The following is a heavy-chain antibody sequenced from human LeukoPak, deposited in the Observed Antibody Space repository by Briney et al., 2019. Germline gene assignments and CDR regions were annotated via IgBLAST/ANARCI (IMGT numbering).Heavy chain of an antibody. CDR2: INQDGSEE. V-gene: IGHV3-7*01. D-gene: IGHD5-12*01. Sequence: PGGSLRLSCAASGFTFRNYWMSWVRQAPGKGLEWVAHINQDGSEEHYMDSAKARFIISRDNAKNSLSLQMDSLRAEDTAVYYCVRDGGVSGYDLLDYWGQGTLVTVSS. J-gene: IGHJ4*02. CDR1: GFTFRNYW. CDR3: VRDGGVSGYDLLDY.